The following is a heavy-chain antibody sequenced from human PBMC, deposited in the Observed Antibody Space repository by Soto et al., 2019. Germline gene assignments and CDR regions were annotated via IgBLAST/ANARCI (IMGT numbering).Heavy chain of an antibody. V-gene: IGHV3-15*01. CDR3: TALRDFDY. D-gene: IGHD2-15*01. Sequence: QLVESGGGLVKPGGSLRLSCAASGFTFTNVWMSWVRQAPGKGPEWVGRIKSKADGGTIDYAAHVKDRFTISRDDSKTTLYLQMNCLKTEVTAVYYCTALRDFDYWGQGTLVTVSS. CDR2: IKSKADGGTI. J-gene: IGHJ4*02. CDR1: GFTFTNVW.